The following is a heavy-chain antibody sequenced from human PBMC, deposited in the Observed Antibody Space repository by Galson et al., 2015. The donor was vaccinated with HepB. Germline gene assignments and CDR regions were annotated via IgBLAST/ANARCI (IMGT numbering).Heavy chain of an antibody. CDR3: AKSAYTSSSIPFDY. J-gene: IGHJ4*02. V-gene: IGHV3-30*18. CDR1: EFTFNRYG. CDR2: ISYDGSDK. D-gene: IGHD6-6*01. Sequence: SLRLSCAASEFTFNRYGMHWVRQAPGKGLEWVAVISYDGSDKYYADSVKGRITISRDNSKNTLFLQMNSLRPEDTAVYYCAKSAYTSSSIPFDYWGQGTLVTVSS.